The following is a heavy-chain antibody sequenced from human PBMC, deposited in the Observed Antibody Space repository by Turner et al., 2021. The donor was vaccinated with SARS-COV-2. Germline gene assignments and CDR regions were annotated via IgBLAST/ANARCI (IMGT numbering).Heavy chain of an antibody. J-gene: IGHJ4*02. CDR3: AIEVIMRGNGYGDKTYYFDY. CDR2: IITVIGMS. V-gene: IGHV1-69*04. CDR1: GGNFKNYG. D-gene: IGHD2-21*01. Sequence: QVQLVQSGAEVKKPGSSVKVSCTAPGGNFKNYGFNWVRQAPGLGLEWMGRIITVIGMSKYERKFQGRVTIIADKSTNTAYMELTSLRTEDTATYYCAIEVIMRGNGYGDKTYYFDYWGQGTLVIVSS.